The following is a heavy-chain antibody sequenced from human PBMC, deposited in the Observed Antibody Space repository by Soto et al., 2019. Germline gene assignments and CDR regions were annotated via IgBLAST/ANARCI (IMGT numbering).Heavy chain of an antibody. V-gene: IGHV3-23*01. Sequence: EVQLLESGGGLVQPGGSLRLSCAASGFSFSTYAMGWLRQAPGKGLEWVSAISGNGGSTYYADSVKGRYTISRDNSKNKLYLLMNSLRADDTAVYYCAKENTGWYSNWGQGTLVTVSS. J-gene: IGHJ4*02. CDR3: AKENTGWYSN. CDR2: ISGNGGST. D-gene: IGHD6-19*01. CDR1: GFSFSTYA.